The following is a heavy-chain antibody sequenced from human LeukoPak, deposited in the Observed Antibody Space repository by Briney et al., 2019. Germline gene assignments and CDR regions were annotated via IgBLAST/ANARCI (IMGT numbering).Heavy chain of an antibody. V-gene: IGHV4-59*01. CDR3: ARSRYGDYTFDY. CDR2: IYYSGST. CDR1: GGSISSYY. D-gene: IGHD4-17*01. Sequence: SETLSLTCTVSGGSISSYYWSWIRQPPGKGLEWIGYIYYSGSTNYNPSLKSRVTISVDTSKDQFSLKLSSVTAADTAVYYCARSRYGDYTFDYWGQGTLVTVSS. J-gene: IGHJ4*02.